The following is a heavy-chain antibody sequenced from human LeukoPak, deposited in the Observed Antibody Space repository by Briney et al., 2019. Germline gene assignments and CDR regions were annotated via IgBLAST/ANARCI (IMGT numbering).Heavy chain of an antibody. V-gene: IGHV5-51*01. Sequence: GESLKISCKGSGYSFTSYWIGWVRQMPGKCLEWMGSIYPGDSDTRYSPSFQGQVTISADKSISTAYLQWSSLNGSDNAMYYCARLSDSSGYYPPFFDYWGQGTLVTVSS. CDR3: ARLSDSSGYYPPFFDY. J-gene: IGHJ4*02. D-gene: IGHD3-22*01. CDR2: IYPGDSDT. CDR1: GYSFTSYW.